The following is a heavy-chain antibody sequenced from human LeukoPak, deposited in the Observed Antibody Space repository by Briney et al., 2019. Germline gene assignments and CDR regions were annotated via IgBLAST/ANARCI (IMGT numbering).Heavy chain of an antibody. CDR3: ASGRGYYRY. V-gene: IGHV4-39*07. CDR2: IYYSENT. D-gene: IGHD3-3*01. Sequence: SETLSLTCSVSGGSISSSSYYWGWIRQPPGKGLEWIGSIYYSENTYYNPSLKSRLTISVDTSKNQFSLKVSSVTAADTAVYYCASGRGYYRYWGQGTLVSVSS. J-gene: IGHJ4*02. CDR1: GGSISSSSYY.